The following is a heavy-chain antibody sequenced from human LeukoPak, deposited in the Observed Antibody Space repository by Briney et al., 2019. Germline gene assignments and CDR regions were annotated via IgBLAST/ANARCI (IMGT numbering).Heavy chain of an antibody. J-gene: IGHJ4*02. CDR2: INPNSGGT. V-gene: IGHV1-2*02. D-gene: IGHD3-3*01. Sequence: ASVKVSCKASGYTFTGYYMHWVRQAPGQGLEWMGWINPNSGGTNYAQKLQGRVTMTTDTSTSTAYMELRSLRSDDTAVYYCARVQNDFWSGYFDYWGQGTLVTVSS. CDR3: ARVQNDFWSGYFDY. CDR1: GYTFTGYY.